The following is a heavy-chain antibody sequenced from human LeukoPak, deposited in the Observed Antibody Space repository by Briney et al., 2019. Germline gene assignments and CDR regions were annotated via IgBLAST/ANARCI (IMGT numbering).Heavy chain of an antibody. V-gene: IGHV1-46*01. CDR3: ARDVNTLLRRRGYSSGSESGDFDY. CDR1: GYTFTSYY. CDR2: INPSGGST. D-gene: IGHD6-19*01. Sequence: ASVKVSCKASGYTFTSYYMHWVRQAPGQGLEWMGIINPSGGSTSYAQKFQGRVTMTRDTSTGTVYMELSSLRSEDTAVYYCARDVNTLLRRRGYSSGSESGDFDYWGQGTLVSVSS. J-gene: IGHJ4*02.